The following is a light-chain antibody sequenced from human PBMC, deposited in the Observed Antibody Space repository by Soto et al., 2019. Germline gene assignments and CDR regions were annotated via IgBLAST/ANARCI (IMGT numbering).Light chain of an antibody. Sequence: DIPMTQSPSSLSASVGDRVTITCRASQSISSYLNWYQQKPGKAPKLLIYAASSLQSGVPSRFSGSESRTDFTLTISSLQPEDFATYYCQQSYSTPEAFGQGTKVEIK. CDR2: AAS. CDR3: QQSYSTPEA. J-gene: IGKJ1*01. CDR1: QSISSY. V-gene: IGKV1-39*01.